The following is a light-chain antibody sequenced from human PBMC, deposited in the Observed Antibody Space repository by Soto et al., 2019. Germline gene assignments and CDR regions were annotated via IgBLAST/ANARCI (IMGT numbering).Light chain of an antibody. CDR2: GAS. Sequence: IVLTQSPGTLSLSPGERATLSCRASQSVNSFYLAWFQQKPGQAPRLLIYGASTRATGIPDRFSGSGSGTDFTLTISRLEPEDFAVYYCQQYGRSPPWTFGQGTKVEFK. J-gene: IGKJ1*01. CDR3: QQYGRSPPWT. V-gene: IGKV3-20*01. CDR1: QSVNSFY.